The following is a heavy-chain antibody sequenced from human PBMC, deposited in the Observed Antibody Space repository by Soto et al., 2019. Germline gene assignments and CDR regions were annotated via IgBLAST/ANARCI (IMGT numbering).Heavy chain of an antibody. CDR2: IYYSGST. J-gene: IGHJ4*02. Sequence: QVQLQESGPGLVKPSPTLSLPCTVSGGSISRGGYYWSWLRQHPGQGLEWIGYIYYSGSTYYNQSLKSRVTISVDTSKTQFSLKLSSVTAADTAVYYCAREHFTWGQGTLVTGSS. CDR3: AREHFT. CDR1: GGSISRGGYY. V-gene: IGHV4-31*03.